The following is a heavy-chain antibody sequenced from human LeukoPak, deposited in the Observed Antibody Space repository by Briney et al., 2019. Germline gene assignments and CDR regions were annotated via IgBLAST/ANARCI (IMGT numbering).Heavy chain of an antibody. CDR3: ARERRWLQRVPTD. J-gene: IGHJ4*02. Sequence: ASVKVSCKASGYTFTSYYMHWVRQAPGQGIEWMGIINPSGGSTSDAQKFQGRVTMTRDTSTSTVYMELSSLRSEDTAVYYCARERRWLQRVPTDWGQGTLVTVSS. V-gene: IGHV1-46*01. D-gene: IGHD5-24*01. CDR2: INPSGGST. CDR1: GYTFTSYY.